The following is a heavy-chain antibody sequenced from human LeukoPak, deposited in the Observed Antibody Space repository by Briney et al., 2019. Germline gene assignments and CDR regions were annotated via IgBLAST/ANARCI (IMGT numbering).Heavy chain of an antibody. CDR3: GKGPGYSVYDNLPHH. J-gene: IGHJ5*02. V-gene: IGHV3-30*18. D-gene: IGHD5/OR15-5a*01. CDR2: ISDDGIKI. CDR1: GFRFSSYG. Sequence: PGGSLRLSCAASGFRFSSYGMHWVRQAPGKGLEWVAVISDDGIKIYYGDSVKGRFTISRDNSKNTLNLQMDSLRADDTAVYYCGKGPGYSVYDNLPHHWGQGTLVTVSS.